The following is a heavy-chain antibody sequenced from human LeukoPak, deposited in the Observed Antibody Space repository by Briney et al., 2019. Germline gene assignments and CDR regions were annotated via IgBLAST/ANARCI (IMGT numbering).Heavy chain of an antibody. J-gene: IGHJ4*02. CDR3: ARESLSANNGILFDY. Sequence: PSQTLSLTCTVSGGSISSGSYYWSWIRQPAGKGLEWIGRIYTSGSTNYNPSLKSRVTISVDTSKNQFSLKLSSVTAADTAVYYCARESLSANNGILFDYWGQGTLVTASS. D-gene: IGHD1-14*01. CDR2: IYTSGST. CDR1: GGSISSGSYY. V-gene: IGHV4-61*02.